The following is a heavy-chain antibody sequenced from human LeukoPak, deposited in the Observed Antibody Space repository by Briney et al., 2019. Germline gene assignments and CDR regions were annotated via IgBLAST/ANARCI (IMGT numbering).Heavy chain of an antibody. CDR3: AKVGIAGPSRGGGYLDY. CDR2: ISGSGDST. J-gene: IGHJ4*02. Sequence: GGSLRLSCAASGFTFSNYAMTWVRQAPGMGREWVSSISGSGDSTYYADSVKGRFTISRDNSKNTLYLQMDSLRVEDTVIYYCAKVGIAGPSRGGGYLDYWGQGTPVIVSS. CDR1: GFTFSNYA. D-gene: IGHD6-13*01. V-gene: IGHV3-23*01.